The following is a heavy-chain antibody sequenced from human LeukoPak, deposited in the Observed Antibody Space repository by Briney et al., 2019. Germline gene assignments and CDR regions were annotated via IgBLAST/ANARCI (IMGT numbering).Heavy chain of an antibody. J-gene: IGHJ4*02. CDR1: GFTFSSYA. CDR3: AKVSGWGYYFDY. V-gene: IGHV3-30*02. CDR2: IRYDGINK. Sequence: GGSLRLSCAASGFTFSSYAMHWVRQAPGKGLEWVAFIRYDGINKYYADSVKGRFTISRDNSKNTVYLQMNSLRAEDTAVYYCAKVSGWGYYFDYWGQGTLVTVSS. D-gene: IGHD6-19*01.